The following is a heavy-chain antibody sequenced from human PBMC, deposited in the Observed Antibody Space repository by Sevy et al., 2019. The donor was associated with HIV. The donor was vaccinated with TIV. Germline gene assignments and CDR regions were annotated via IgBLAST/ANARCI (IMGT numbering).Heavy chain of an antibody. D-gene: IGHD6-6*01. V-gene: IGHV3-48*02. Sequence: GGSLRLSCAASGFTFSSYSMNWVRQAPGKGLEWVSYISSSSSTIYYADSVKGRFTISRDNAKNSLYLQMNSLRDEDTAVYYCARETSVIAARYGMDVWGQGTTVTVSS. CDR3: ARETSVIAARYGMDV. CDR2: ISSSSSTI. J-gene: IGHJ6*02. CDR1: GFTFSSYS.